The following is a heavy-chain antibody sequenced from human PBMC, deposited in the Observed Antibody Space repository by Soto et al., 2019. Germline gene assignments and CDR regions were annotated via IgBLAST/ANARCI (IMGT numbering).Heavy chain of an antibody. J-gene: IGHJ6*02. CDR2: IWYDGSNK. Sequence: QVQLVESGGGVVQPGRSLRLSCAASGFTFSSYGMHWVRQAPGNGLEWVAVIWYDGSNKYYADSVKGRFTISRDNSKNTLYLQMNSLRAEDTAVYYCPTDLAAAGLIYYYYGMDVWGQGTTVTVSS. D-gene: IGHD6-13*01. CDR3: PTDLAAAGLIYYYYGMDV. CDR1: GFTFSSYG. V-gene: IGHV3-33*01.